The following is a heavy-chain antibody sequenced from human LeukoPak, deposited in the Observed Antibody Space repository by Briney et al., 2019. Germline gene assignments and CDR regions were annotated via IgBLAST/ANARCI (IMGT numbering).Heavy chain of an antibody. Sequence: SETLSLTCTVSGGSISSSSYYWGWIRQPPGKGLEWIVSIHYSGSTYYNPSLKSRVTISVDTSKNQFSLTLSSVTAADTAVYYCARNYDSSGYFSFDYWGQGTLVTVSS. CDR3: ARNYDSSGYFSFDY. CDR2: IHYSGST. CDR1: GGSISSSSYY. D-gene: IGHD3-22*01. V-gene: IGHV4-39*01. J-gene: IGHJ4*02.